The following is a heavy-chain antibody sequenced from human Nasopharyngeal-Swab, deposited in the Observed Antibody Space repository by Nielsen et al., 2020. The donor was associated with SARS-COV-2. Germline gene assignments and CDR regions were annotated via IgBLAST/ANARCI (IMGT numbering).Heavy chain of an antibody. V-gene: IGHV3-30*18. CDR3: AKDHQLIRNYYYYDMDV. D-gene: IGHD2-8*01. J-gene: IGHJ6*02. CDR2: ISYDGIKK. Sequence: VRQMPGKGLEWMAVISYDGIKKYYADSVKGRFTPSRDNSKNTLYLQMNSLRTEDTAVYYCAKDHQLIRNYYYYDMDVWGQGTTVTVSS.